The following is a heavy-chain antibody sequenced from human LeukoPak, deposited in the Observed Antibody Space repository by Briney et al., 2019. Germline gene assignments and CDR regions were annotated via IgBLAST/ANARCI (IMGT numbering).Heavy chain of an antibody. CDR3: ARGGRFFDY. CDR1: GFTFSTYG. J-gene: IGHJ4*02. CDR2: IWYGGSNT. Sequence: GRSLRLSCAASGFTFSTYGMHWVRQAPGKGLEWVAVIWYGGSNTYYADSVKGRFTISRDNTKNSLYLQMDSLRAEDTAVYYCARGGRFFDYWGQGTLVTVSS. D-gene: IGHD3-3*01. V-gene: IGHV3-33*08.